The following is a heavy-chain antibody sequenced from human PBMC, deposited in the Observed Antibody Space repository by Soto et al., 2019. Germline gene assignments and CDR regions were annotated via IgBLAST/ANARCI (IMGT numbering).Heavy chain of an antibody. CDR1: GGSISSGGYS. D-gene: IGHD4-17*01. V-gene: IGHV4-30-2*01. CDR3: ARTDYGGNSGWFDP. CDR2: IYHSGST. Sequence: SETLSLTCAVSGGSISSGGYSWSWIRQPPGKGLEWIEYIYHSGSTYYNPSLKSRVTISVDRSKNQFSLKLSSVTAADTAVYYCARTDYGGNSGWFDPWGQGTLVTV. J-gene: IGHJ5*02.